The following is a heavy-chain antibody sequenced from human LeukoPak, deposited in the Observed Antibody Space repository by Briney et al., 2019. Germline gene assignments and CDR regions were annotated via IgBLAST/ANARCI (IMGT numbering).Heavy chain of an antibody. D-gene: IGHD3-10*01. Sequence: PSETLSLTCAVYGGSFSGYYWSWIRQPPGKGLEWIGEINHSGSTNYNPSLKSRVTISVDTSKNQFSLKLSSVTAADTAVYYCARLEGRIWFGELLYSLFDYWGQGTLVTVSS. J-gene: IGHJ4*02. CDR2: INHSGST. V-gene: IGHV4-34*01. CDR1: GGSFSGYY. CDR3: ARLEGRIWFGELLYSLFDY.